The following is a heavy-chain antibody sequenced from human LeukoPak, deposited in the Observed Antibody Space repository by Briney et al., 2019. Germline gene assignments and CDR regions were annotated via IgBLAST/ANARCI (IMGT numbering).Heavy chain of an antibody. D-gene: IGHD3-22*01. CDR1: EYTFTGYF. V-gene: IGHV1-2*02. CDR2: INPNSGGT. Sequence: ASVKVSCKASEYTFTGYFMRWVRQAPGQGLERMGWINPNSGGTNYAQKFQGRVTMTRDTSISTAYMELSRLRSDDTAVYYCARTDQGYYDNSGYYLRDPFDYWGQGTLVTVSS. J-gene: IGHJ4*02. CDR3: ARTDQGYYDNSGYYLRDPFDY.